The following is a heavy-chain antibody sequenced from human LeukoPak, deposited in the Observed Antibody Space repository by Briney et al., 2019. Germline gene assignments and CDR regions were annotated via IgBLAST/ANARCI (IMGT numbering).Heavy chain of an antibody. D-gene: IGHD3-22*01. CDR1: GFAFDDYA. J-gene: IGHJ4*02. CDR2: ISWNSGII. V-gene: IGHV3-9*01. Sequence: GRSLRLSCAASGFAFDDYAMHWVRQAPEKGLEWVSGISWNSGIIGYADSVKGRFTISRDNAKNSLYLQMNSLRAEDTALYYRAKAVSGYYSPLGFWGQGTLVTVSS. CDR3: AKAVSGYYSPLGF.